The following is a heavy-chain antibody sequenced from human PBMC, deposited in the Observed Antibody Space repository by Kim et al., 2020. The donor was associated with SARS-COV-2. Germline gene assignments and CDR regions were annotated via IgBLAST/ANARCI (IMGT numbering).Heavy chain of an antibody. V-gene: IGHV3-7*03. CDR2: IKQDGTQQ. CDR1: GFTFGSYW. D-gene: IGHD3-9*01. J-gene: IGHJ1*01. CDR3: ARTLTGTTESFEY. Sequence: GGSLRLSCAASGFTFGSYWMTWVRQAPGKGLEWVAKIKQDGTQQYYVDSVRGRFTVSRDGANMYLQMNSLRAEDTAVYYCARTLTGTTESFEYWGRGTLVTVSS.